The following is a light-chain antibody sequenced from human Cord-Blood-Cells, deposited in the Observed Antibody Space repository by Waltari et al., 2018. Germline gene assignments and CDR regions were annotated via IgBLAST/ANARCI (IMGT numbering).Light chain of an antibody. CDR2: YVS. V-gene: IGLV2-14*01. CDR3: SSYTSSSTWV. Sequence: QSALTQPASVSGSPGQSITISCTGTSSDVGGYNYVSWYQQHPGKAPKLMIYYVSKRPSAVSNRFSGSKSGNTASLTISGLQAEDEADYYCSSYTSSSTWVFGGGTKLTVL. J-gene: IGLJ3*02. CDR1: SSDVGGYNY.